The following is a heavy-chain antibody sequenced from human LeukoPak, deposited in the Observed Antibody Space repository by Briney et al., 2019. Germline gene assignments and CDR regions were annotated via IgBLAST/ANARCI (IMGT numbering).Heavy chain of an antibody. CDR3: AMGYKSAYSWDY. J-gene: IGHJ4*02. D-gene: IGHD5-18*01. V-gene: IGHV3-23*01. CDR2: ISAGGGGI. Sequence: GGSLRLSCAASGFISRDYPMSWVRQTPGKGLEWVSSISAGGGGIYYADSVKGRFTISRDNARNTLYLQLNSLTAEDTAVYYCAMGYKSAYSWDYWGQGTLVTVSS. CDR1: GFISRDYP.